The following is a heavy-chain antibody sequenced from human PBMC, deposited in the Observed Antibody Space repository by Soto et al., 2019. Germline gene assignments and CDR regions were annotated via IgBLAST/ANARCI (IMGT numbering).Heavy chain of an antibody. CDR2: IYPGDSDT. D-gene: IGHD3-16*02. V-gene: IGHV5-51*01. J-gene: IGHJ3*02. Sequence: GQRLKVSSRDLENNLKTDWIPWVRQMPGQGQEWIGIIYPGDSDTTYSPSFQGQVTISVDKTISTAYLQLSSLKASDTAMYYCASQQRYMATINNDAFDSWGHGTLVTVSS. CDR3: ASQQRYMATINNDAFDS. CDR1: ENNLKTDW.